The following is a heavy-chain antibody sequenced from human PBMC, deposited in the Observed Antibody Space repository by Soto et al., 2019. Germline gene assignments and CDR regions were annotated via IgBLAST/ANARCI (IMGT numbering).Heavy chain of an antibody. D-gene: IGHD5-12*01. J-gene: IGHJ4*02. CDR2: IYSGGST. CDR3: ARDPVEYSGYDLSV. CDR1: GFTVSSNY. Sequence: EVQLVESGGGLVQPGGSLRLSCAASGFTVSSNYMSWVRQAPGKGLEWVSGIYSGGSTYYADSVKGRFTISRDNSKNTLDLKMNSLKAEDTAVYYCARDPVEYSGYDLSVWGQGTLVTVSS. V-gene: IGHV3-66*01.